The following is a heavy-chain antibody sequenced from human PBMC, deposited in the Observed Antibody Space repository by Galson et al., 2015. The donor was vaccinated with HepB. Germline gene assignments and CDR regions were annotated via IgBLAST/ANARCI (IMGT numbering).Heavy chain of an antibody. CDR1: GFSFSSYG. V-gene: IGHV3-30*03. CDR2: VSYDGINK. D-gene: IGHD3-22*01. CDR3: ARGRNYYDSTGSYDH. J-gene: IGHJ4*02. Sequence: SLRLSCAASGFSFSSYGMHWVRQAPGTGLEWVAAVSYDGINKYYSDSLKGRFTISRDNSKSTLYLQMNSPRVEDTAVYYCARGRNYYDSTGSYDHWGQGTLVTVSS.